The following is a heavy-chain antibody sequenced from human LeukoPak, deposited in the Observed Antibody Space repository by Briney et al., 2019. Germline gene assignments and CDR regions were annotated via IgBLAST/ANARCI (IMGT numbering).Heavy chain of an antibody. D-gene: IGHD4-17*01. Sequence: PSETLSLTCAVYGGSFSGYYWSWIRQPPGKGLEWIGYIYYSGTTNYNPSLKSRVTISVDTSKNQFSLKLSSVTAADTAVYYCAREDPQTTVPEGMDVWGQGTTVTVSS. J-gene: IGHJ6*02. V-gene: IGHV4-59*01. CDR1: GGSFSGYY. CDR2: IYYSGTT. CDR3: AREDPQTTVPEGMDV.